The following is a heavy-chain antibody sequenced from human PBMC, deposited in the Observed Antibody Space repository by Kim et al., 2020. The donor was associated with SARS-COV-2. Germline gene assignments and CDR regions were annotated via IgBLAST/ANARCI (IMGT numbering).Heavy chain of an antibody. CDR3: ARNRYGGYVFDYYYGLDV. Sequence: GGSLRLSCAASGFTFSSYTMHWVRQAPGKGLEWVSSISSSRSNIYYADSVKGRFTISRDNAKNTLYLQMNSLRAEDTAVYYCARNRYGGYVFDYYYGLDVWGQGTPVTVSS. J-gene: IGHJ6*02. CDR1: GFTFSSYT. CDR2: ISSSRSNI. D-gene: IGHD4-17*01. V-gene: IGHV3-21*01.